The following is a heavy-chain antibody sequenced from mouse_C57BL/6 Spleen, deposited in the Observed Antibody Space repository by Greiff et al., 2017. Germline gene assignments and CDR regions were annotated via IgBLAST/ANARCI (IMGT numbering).Heavy chain of an antibody. J-gene: IGHJ4*01. CDR1: GYTFTDYT. V-gene: IGHV1-18*01. Sequence: VQLQQSGPELVKPGASVKIPCKASGYTFTDYTMDWVKQSHGQSLEWIGDINPDNGGINYNQKFQGKATLTVDKSSITAYMELRSLTSEDTAVYYGARDFRKAMDYWGQGTSVTVSS. CDR3: ARDFRKAMDY. CDR2: INPDNGGI.